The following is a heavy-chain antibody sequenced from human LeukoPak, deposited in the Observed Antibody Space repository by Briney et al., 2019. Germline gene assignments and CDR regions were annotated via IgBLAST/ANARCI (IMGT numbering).Heavy chain of an antibody. J-gene: IGHJ5*02. CDR1: GDSISTYY. V-gene: IGHV4-59*08. CDR2: VSYSGST. Sequence: PSETLSLTCTVSGDSISTYYWSWIRQPPGKGLEWIGYVSYSGSTNYNPSLKSRVTISVDTSKNQFSLKLSSVTATDTAVYYCVRGYCRGSNCRTWFDPWGQGTLVTVSS. CDR3: VRGYCRGSNCRTWFDP. D-gene: IGHD2-15*01.